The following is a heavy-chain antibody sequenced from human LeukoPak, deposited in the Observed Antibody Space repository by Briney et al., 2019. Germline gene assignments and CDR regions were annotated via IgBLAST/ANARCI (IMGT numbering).Heavy chain of an antibody. CDR2: LSADSDYI. V-gene: IGHV3-21*01. CDR1: GFTFSAHS. CDR3: ARSLTHGVGDF. D-gene: IGHD3-3*01. J-gene: IGHJ4*02. Sequence: GGSLRLSCEGSGFTFSAHSMNWVRQAPGKGLEWVSSLSADSDYIYYTGSVRGRFTISRDNAKNSLFLQMNSLRAEDTAVYFCARSLTHGVGDFWGQGTLVTVSS.